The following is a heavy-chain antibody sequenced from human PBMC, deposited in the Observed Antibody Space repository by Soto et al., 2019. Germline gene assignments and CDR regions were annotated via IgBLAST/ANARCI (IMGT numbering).Heavy chain of an antibody. J-gene: IGHJ4*02. CDR2: ISYDGSNK. D-gene: IGHD6-19*01. CDR3: AKDRKPYGYSSGWPFDY. V-gene: IGHV3-30*18. CDR1: GFTFSSYG. Sequence: PGGSLRLSCAASGFTFSSYGMHWVRQAPGKGLEWVAVISYDGSNKYYADSVKGRFTISRDNSKNTLYLQMNSLRAEDTAVYYCAKDRKPYGYSSGWPFDYWGQGTLVTVSS.